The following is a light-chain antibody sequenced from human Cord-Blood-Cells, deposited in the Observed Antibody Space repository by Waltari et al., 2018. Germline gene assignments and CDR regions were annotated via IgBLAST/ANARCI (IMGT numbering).Light chain of an antibody. Sequence: DIVMTQPPASLAASLGERAPINCKSSQSVLYSSNNKNYLAWYQQKPGQPPKLLIYWASTRESGVPDRFSGSGSGTDFTLTISSLQAEDVAVYYCQQYYSTPQTFGQGTKLEIK. V-gene: IGKV4-1*01. CDR3: QQYYSTPQT. J-gene: IGKJ2*01. CDR1: QSVLYSSNNKNY. CDR2: WAS.